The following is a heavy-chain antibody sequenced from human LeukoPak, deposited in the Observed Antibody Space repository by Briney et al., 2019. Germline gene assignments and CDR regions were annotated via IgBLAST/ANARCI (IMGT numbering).Heavy chain of an antibody. CDR3: AHRHRGIASDI. V-gene: IGHV2-5*01. Sequence: SGPTLVNPTQTLRLTCTFSGFSLSSGGVGVGWIRQPPEKALEWLGVIYENDEKLYSSSLQNRLSITKDTSKNQVVLTMANMAPVDTATYYCAHRHRGIASDIWGQGTMVTVSS. J-gene: IGHJ3*02. D-gene: IGHD1-26*01. CDR1: GFSLSSGGVG. CDR2: IYENDEK.